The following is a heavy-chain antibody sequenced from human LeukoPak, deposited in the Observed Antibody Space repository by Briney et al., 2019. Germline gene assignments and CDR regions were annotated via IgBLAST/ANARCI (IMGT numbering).Heavy chain of an antibody. CDR3: AKDENYYDSSGYYSGAFDI. CDR2: ISSSSSYI. J-gene: IGHJ3*02. D-gene: IGHD3-22*01. Sequence: GGSLRLSCAASGFTFRSYSMNWVRQAPGKGLEWVSSISSSSSYIYYADSVKGRFTISRDNSKNTLYLQMNSLRAEDTAVYYCAKDENYYDSSGYYSGAFDIWGQGTMVTVSS. CDR1: GFTFRSYS. V-gene: IGHV3-21*01.